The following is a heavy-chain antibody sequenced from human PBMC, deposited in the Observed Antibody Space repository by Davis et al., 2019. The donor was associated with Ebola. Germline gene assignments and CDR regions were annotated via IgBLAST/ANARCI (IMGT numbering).Heavy chain of an antibody. CDR3: ARDRVCSGATCYAYFDF. CDR1: GYTLTGYY. D-gene: IGHD2-15*01. V-gene: IGHV1-2*04. CDR2: INPNSGDT. J-gene: IGHJ4*02. Sequence: AASVTVSCQASGYTLTGYYIHWVRQAPGQGLAWMGWINPNSGDTKYSHKFQGWVTMTRDTPISTAYMELNRLTSDDTAVYYCARDRVCSGATCYAYFDFWGQGTLVTVSS.